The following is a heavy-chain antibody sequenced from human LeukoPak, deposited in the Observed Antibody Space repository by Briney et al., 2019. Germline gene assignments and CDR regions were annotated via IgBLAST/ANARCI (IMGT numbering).Heavy chain of an antibody. J-gene: IGHJ4*02. V-gene: IGHV3-30*18. Sequence: GGSLRLSCAASGSTFSSYGMHWVRQAPGKGLEWVAVISYDGSNKYYADSVKGRFTISRDNSKNTLYLQMNSLRAEDTAVYYCAKENERGGDFDYWGQGTLVTVSS. CDR2: ISYDGSNK. CDR1: GSTFSSYG. D-gene: IGHD2-21*01. CDR3: AKENERGGDFDY.